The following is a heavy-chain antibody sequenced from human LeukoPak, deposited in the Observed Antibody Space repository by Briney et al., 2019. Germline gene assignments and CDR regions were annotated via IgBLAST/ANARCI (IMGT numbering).Heavy chain of an antibody. V-gene: IGHV3-30-3*01. CDR2: ISYDGSNK. CDR1: GFTFSSYA. D-gene: IGHD4-17*01. J-gene: IGHJ4*02. CDR3: ARVEETTVVY. Sequence: PGGSLRLSCAASGFTFSSYAMHGVRQAPRKGLEWVAVISYDGSNKYYADSVKGRFTISRDNSKNTLYLQMNSLRAEDTAVYYCARVEETTVVYWGQGTLVTVSS.